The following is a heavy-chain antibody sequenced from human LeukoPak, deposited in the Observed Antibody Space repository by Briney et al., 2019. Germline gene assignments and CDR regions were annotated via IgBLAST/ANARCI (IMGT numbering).Heavy chain of an antibody. D-gene: IGHD6-13*01. CDR2: IRFNGNT. CDR1: GDSITTNH. Sequence: PSETLSLTCTVSGDSITTNHWSWIRQPAGKGLEWISRIRFNGNTDYNPSLKSRVTTSIDTPRNQFSLKLRSVTAADTAVYYCARDRGGSSWYNWYDVWGQGTLVTVSS. CDR3: ARDRGGSSWYNWYDV. V-gene: IGHV4-4*07. J-gene: IGHJ5*02.